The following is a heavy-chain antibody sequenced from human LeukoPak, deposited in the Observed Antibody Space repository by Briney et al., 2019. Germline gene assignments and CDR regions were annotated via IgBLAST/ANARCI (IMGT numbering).Heavy chain of an antibody. D-gene: IGHD6-6*01. Sequence: GGSLRLSCSASGFTFSSYAMHWVRQAPGKGLEYVSAISSNGGSTYYADSVKGRFTISRDNSKNTLYLQMNSLRAEDTAVYYCAGAQGISARWWGQGTLVTVSS. J-gene: IGHJ4*02. CDR3: AGAQGISARW. CDR1: GFTFSSYA. V-gene: IGHV3-64*04. CDR2: ISSNGGST.